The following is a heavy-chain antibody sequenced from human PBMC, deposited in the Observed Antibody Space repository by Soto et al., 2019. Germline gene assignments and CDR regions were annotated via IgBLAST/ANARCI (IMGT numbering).Heavy chain of an antibody. CDR2: ISGSGGST. D-gene: IGHD3-10*01. CDR3: AKLSRNYGSGSGYY. CDR1: GFTFSSYA. V-gene: IGHV3-23*01. J-gene: IGHJ4*02. Sequence: EVQLLESGGGLVQPGGSLRLSCAASGFTFSSYAMSWVRQAPGKGLEWVSAISGSGGSTYYADSVKGRFTISRDNSKNMLYLQMNSLRAEDTAVYYCAKLSRNYGSGSGYYWGQGTLVTVSS.